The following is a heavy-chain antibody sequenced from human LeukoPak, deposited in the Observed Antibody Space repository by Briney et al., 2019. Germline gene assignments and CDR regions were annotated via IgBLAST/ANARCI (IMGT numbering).Heavy chain of an antibody. D-gene: IGHD3-16*01. J-gene: IGHJ4*02. Sequence: SVKVSCKASGGTFSSYAISWVRQAPGQGLEWMGGIIPIFGTANYAQKFQGRVTITADKSTSTAYMELSSLRSEDTAVYYCASPIMITFGRPLDYWGQGTLVTVSS. CDR3: ASPIMITFGRPLDY. CDR1: GGTFSSYA. V-gene: IGHV1-69*06. CDR2: IIPIFGTA.